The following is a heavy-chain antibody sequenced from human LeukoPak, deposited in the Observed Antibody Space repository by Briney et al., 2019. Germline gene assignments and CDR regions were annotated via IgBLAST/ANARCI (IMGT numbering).Heavy chain of an antibody. CDR2: VHGDGNNI. V-gene: IGHV3-74*01. CDR1: GFPFSSYA. D-gene: IGHD1-26*01. Sequence: PGGSLRLSYAASGFPFSSYAMYWVRQAPGKGLVWVSRVHGDGNNIGYADSVKGRFTIFRDNAENTLYLQMNSLRPDDTAVYYCARARVGDPTDYWGQGTLVTVSS. CDR3: ARARVGDPTDY. J-gene: IGHJ4*02.